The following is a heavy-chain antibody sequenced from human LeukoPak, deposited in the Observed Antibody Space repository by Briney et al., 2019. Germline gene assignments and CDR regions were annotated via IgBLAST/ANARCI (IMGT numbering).Heavy chain of an antibody. CDR2: IYYSGST. CDR3: ARAADWGLDY. Sequence: SETLSLTCTVSGGSISSGGYYWSWLRQHPGTGLEWIGYIYYSGSTYYNPSLKSRVTISVDTSKNQFSLKLSSVTAADTAVYYCARAADWGLDYWGQGTLVTVSS. J-gene: IGHJ4*02. D-gene: IGHD7-27*01. V-gene: IGHV4-31*03. CDR1: GGSISSGGYY.